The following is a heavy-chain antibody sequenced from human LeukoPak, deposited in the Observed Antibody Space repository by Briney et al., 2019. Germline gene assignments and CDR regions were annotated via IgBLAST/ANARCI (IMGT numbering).Heavy chain of an antibody. CDR2: ITSTGGGA. V-gene: IGHV3-23*01. J-gene: IGHJ4*02. D-gene: IGHD6-19*01. Sequence: QPGGSLRLSCAASGFTFSSYAMSWVRQAPGKGLEWVSVITSTGGGAYYADSVKGRFTISRENSKNTLYLQMNSLRADDTAVYYCAKDGSGWSSDYWGQGTLVTVSS. CDR1: GFTFSSYA. CDR3: AKDGSGWSSDY.